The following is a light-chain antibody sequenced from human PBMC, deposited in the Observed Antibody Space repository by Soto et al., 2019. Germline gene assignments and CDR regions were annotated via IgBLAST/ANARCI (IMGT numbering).Light chain of an antibody. J-gene: IGLJ1*01. Sequence: VCIFKKGSGSNIGSNTVNWYHHLPGAAPKLLIYRDNQRPSGVPGRFSGSKSGTSASLAIRGLQSEDEADYYCAAWDDNLDGFVFGTGTKVTVL. CDR3: AAWDDNLDGFV. V-gene: IGLV1-44*01. CDR1: GSNIGSNT. CDR2: RDN.